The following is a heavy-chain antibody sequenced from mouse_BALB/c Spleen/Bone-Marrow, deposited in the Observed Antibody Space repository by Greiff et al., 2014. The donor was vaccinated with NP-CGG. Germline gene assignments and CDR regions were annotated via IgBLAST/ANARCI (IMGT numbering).Heavy chain of an antibody. D-gene: IGHD2-4*01. CDR3: ARKGISTVIATAYYFDY. CDR2: IFPGTGTT. Sequence: QVQLQQPGAELVKPGASVKLSCKTSGYTFTSYWIQWVKQRPGQGLGWIGEIFPGTGTTYYNEKFKDKATLTIDTSSSTAYMQLSSLTSEDPAVYFCARKGISTVIATAYYFDYWGQGSTLTVSS. J-gene: IGHJ2*01. CDR1: GYTFTSYW. V-gene: IGHV1S132*01.